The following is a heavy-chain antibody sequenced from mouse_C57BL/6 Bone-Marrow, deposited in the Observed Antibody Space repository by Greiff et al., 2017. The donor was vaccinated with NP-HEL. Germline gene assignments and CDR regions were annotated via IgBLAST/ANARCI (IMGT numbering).Heavy chain of an antibody. CDR2: ISSGGSYT. Sequence: EVKLMESGGDLVKPGGSLKLSCAASGFTFSSYGMSWVRQTPDKRLEWVATISSGGSYTYYPDSVKGRFTISRDNAKNTLYLQMSSLKSEDTAMYSCARHRYDGYYVGFAYWGQGTLVTVSA. J-gene: IGHJ3*01. V-gene: IGHV5-6*01. CDR1: GFTFSSYG. CDR3: ARHRYDGYYVGFAY. D-gene: IGHD2-3*01.